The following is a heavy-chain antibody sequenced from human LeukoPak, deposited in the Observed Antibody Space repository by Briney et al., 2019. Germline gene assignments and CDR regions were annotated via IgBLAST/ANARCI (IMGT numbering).Heavy chain of an antibody. CDR2: ISYDGSNK. D-gene: IGHD5-18*01. V-gene: IGHV3-30*03. CDR3: ARDRSYGSFGF. Sequence: GGSLRLSCAASGFTFSSYGMHWVRQAPGKGLEWVAVISYDGSNKYYADSVKGRFTISRDNAKNALYLQMNSLTAEDTALYHCARDRSYGSFGFWGQGTLVTVSS. CDR1: GFTFSSYG. J-gene: IGHJ4*02.